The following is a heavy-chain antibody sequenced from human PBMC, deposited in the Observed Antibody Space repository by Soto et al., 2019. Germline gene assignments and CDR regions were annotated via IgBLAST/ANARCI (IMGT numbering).Heavy chain of an antibody. J-gene: IGHJ5*02. CDR2: IHYSGRT. CDR1: GGSITSGAYY. V-gene: IGHV4-31*11. CDR3: ARYYFDSSGYSNWFDP. Sequence: PSQTLSPTCAVSGGSITSGAYYWTWIRQHPGKGLEWVAYIHYSGRTYYNPSLKSRVTISVDTSNNQFSLKRSSVTAADTAVYYCARYYFDSSGYSNWFDPWGQGTLVTVSS. D-gene: IGHD3-22*01.